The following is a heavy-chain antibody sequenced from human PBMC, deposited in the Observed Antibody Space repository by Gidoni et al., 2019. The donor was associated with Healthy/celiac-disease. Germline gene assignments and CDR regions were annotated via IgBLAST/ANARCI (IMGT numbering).Heavy chain of an antibody. CDR3: AKDQGATVANGGFDT. D-gene: IGHD1-26*01. CDR2: ISWDGGST. Sequence: DVQLVASGAVVVPPGGSAPHSGAASTFTWYHYAIHLVRQAPVKGLEWVSLISWDGGSTYYADAVKGRFTISRDNSKTSLYLQMNSLRAEDTALYYCAKDQGATVANGGFDTWGQGTMVTVSS. J-gene: IGHJ5*02. V-gene: IGHV3-43D*04. CDR1: TFTWYHYA.